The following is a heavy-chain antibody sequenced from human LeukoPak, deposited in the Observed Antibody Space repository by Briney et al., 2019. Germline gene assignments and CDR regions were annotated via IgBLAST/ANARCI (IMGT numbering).Heavy chain of an antibody. J-gene: IGHJ4*02. Sequence: GGSLRLSCAASGFAFSNYAMSWVRQTPGKGLEWVSAISGVGYTTYYADSVKGRFTISRDNSKNTLYLEMNSLRAEDTAVYYCPKAWASSSGRRFDYWGQGSLVTVSP. CDR1: GFAFSNYA. CDR3: PKAWASSSGRRFDY. D-gene: IGHD3-22*01. V-gene: IGHV3-23*01. CDR2: ISGVGYTT.